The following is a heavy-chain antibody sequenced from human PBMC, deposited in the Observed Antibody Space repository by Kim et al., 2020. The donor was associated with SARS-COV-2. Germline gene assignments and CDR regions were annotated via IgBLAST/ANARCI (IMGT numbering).Heavy chain of an antibody. D-gene: IGHD2-8*02. V-gene: IGHV1-8*01. CDR1: GYTFTSYD. Sequence: ASVKVSCKASGYTFTSYDINWMRQAPGQGLEWMGWMSPNNDNRDYAQKFQGRVAMTRDTPISTVYMELNSLTFEDTAVYYCARGIDAGVDHWGQGTLVTVSS. CDR3: ARGIDAGVDH. CDR2: MSPNNDNR. J-gene: IGHJ4*02.